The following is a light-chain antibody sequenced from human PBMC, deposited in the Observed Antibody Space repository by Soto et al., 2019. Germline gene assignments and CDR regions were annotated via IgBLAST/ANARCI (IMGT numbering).Light chain of an antibody. CDR3: QQYKSWPT. CDR1: QSVSRN. V-gene: IGKV3-15*01. CDR2: DAS. J-gene: IGKJ1*01. Sequence: EKVMTQSPATLSVSPGERATLSCRASQSVSRNVAWYQQKPGQAPRLLIYDASTRATGIPARFSGSGSGADFTLTINRRQSEDFEVYYCQQYKSWPTFGQGTKVEIK.